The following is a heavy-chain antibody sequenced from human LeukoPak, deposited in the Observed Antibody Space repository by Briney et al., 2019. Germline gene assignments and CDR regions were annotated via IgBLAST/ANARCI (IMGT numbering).Heavy chain of an antibody. J-gene: IGHJ4*02. CDR2: ITSSSRYI. D-gene: IGHD4-17*01. CDR1: GFTFSSYS. V-gene: IGHV3-21*01. CDR3: ARDHHGDYGFDY. Sequence: TTGESLRLSCAASGFTFSSYSINWVRQAPGRGLEWVSSITSSSRYIYYADSVKGRFTISRDNAKNSLYLQMNSLRAEDTAVYYCARDHHGDYGFDYWGQGTLVTVSS.